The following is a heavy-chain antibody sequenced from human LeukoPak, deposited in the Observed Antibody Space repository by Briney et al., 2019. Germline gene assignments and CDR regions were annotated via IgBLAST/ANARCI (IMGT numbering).Heavy chain of an antibody. D-gene: IGHD3-3*01. CDR3: ARGRPIFGAVRGWFDL. Sequence: GASVKVSRKASGYTFTNNFMHWVRQAPGQGLEWMGIINPSGGSTTNPQKFQDTVTMTRDMSTTTVYMELRSLTSEDTAVYYCARGRPIFGAVRGWFDLWGQGTLVTVSS. V-gene: IGHV1-46*01. J-gene: IGHJ5*02. CDR1: GYTFTNNF. CDR2: INPSGGST.